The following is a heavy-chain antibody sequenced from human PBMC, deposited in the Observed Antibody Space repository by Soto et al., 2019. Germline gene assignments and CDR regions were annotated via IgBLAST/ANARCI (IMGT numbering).Heavy chain of an antibody. CDR2: IYYSGST. D-gene: IGHD3-10*01. CDR1: GGSISSSSYY. J-gene: IGHJ4*02. V-gene: IGHV4-39*01. CDR3: ARQGGYPGGSGSFGY. Sequence: SETLYLTCTVSGGSISSSSYYWGWIRQPPGKGLEWIGSIYYSGSTYYNPSLKSRVTISVDTSKNQFSLKLSSVTAADTAVYCCARQGGYPGGSGSFGYWGQGTLVTVSS.